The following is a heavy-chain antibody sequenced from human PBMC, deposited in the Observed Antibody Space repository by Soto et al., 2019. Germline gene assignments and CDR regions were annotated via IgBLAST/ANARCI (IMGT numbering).Heavy chain of an antibody. CDR2: IYHSGST. CDR3: ARYNQIYGSATYYNFYY. J-gene: IGHJ4*02. V-gene: IGHV4-38-2*01. Sequence: PSETLSLTCAVSGYSISSGYYWGWIRQPPGKGLEWIGSIYHSGSTYYNPSLKSRVTISVDTSKNQFSLKLSSVTAADTAVYYCARYNQIYGSATYYNFYYWGQGTLVTV. CDR1: GYSISSGYY. D-gene: IGHD3-10*01.